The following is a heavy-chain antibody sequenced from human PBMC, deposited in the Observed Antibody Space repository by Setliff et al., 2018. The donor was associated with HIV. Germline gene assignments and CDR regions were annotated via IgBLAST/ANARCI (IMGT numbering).Heavy chain of an antibody. Sequence: SETLSLTCAVYGGSFSGYCWSWIRQSPGKGLEWIGEINHSGRTKYNPSLKSRVTTSVDTSKNQFSLRLSSVTAADTAVYYCVRVSCSSWYSIPRNYYYSMDVWGEGTTVTVSS. J-gene: IGHJ6*03. CDR1: GGSFSGYC. V-gene: IGHV4-34*01. CDR3: VRVSCSSWYSIPRNYYYSMDV. D-gene: IGHD6-13*01. CDR2: INHSGRT.